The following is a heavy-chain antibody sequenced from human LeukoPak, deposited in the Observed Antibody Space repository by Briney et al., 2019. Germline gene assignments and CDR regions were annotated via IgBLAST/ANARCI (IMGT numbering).Heavy chain of an antibody. D-gene: IGHD6-13*01. CDR2: ISYDGSNK. CDR3: AKSPAALTFCFDY. CDR1: GFTFSSYA. J-gene: IGHJ4*02. Sequence: PGGSLRLSCAASGFTFSSYAMHWVRQAPGKGLEWVAVISYDGSNKYYADSVKGRFTISRDNSKNTLYLQMNSLRAEDTAVYYCAKSPAALTFCFDYWGQGTLVTVSS. V-gene: IGHV3-30-3*02.